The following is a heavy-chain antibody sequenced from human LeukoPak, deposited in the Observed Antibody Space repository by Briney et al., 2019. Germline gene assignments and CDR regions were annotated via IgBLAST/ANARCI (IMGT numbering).Heavy chain of an antibody. J-gene: IGHJ4*02. CDR3: VSTFYDSSGYYDY. D-gene: IGHD3-22*01. V-gene: IGHV3-21*01. Sequence: GGSLRLSCAASGFTFSSYSMNWVRQAPGKGLEWVSSISSSSSYIYYADSVKGRFTISRDNAKNSLYLQMNSLRAEDTAVYYCVSTFYDSSGYYDYWGQGTLVTVSS. CDR1: GFTFSSYS. CDR2: ISSSSSYI.